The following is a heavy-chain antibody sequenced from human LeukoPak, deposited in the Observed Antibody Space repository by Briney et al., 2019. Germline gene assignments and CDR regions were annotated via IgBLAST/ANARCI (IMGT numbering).Heavy chain of an antibody. CDR3: ATNRAGTYDRPFDI. CDR2: IYHSGST. Sequence: SETLSLTCTVSGGSISSGGYYWSWIRQPPGKGLEWIGYIYHSGSTYYNPSLKSRVTISVDRSKNQFSLNLSSVTATDTAVYFCATNRAGTYDRPFDIWGQGTMVTVSS. CDR1: GGSISSGGYY. V-gene: IGHV4-30-2*01. D-gene: IGHD1-26*01. J-gene: IGHJ3*02.